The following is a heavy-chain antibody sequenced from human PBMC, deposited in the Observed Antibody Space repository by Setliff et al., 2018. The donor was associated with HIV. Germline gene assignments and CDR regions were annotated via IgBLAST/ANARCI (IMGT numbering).Heavy chain of an antibody. CDR2: INPIGGGT. D-gene: IGHD3-22*01. Sequence: ASVKVSCKASGYTFTDYYLHWVRQAPGQGLEWMGRINPIGGGTNYAQRFQGRVTLTSDTSISTAYMELSRLRSDDTAVYYCAREGELHYYDSSGYPPFDYWGQGTLVTVSS. V-gene: IGHV1-2*06. CDR1: GYTFTDYY. J-gene: IGHJ4*02. CDR3: AREGELHYYDSSGYPPFDY.